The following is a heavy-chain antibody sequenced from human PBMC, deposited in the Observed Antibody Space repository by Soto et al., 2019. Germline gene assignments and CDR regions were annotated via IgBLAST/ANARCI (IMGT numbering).Heavy chain of an antibody. CDR2: MNPNTGNT. CDR3: ARSPPRVERNNYAGGWFDP. CDR1: GYTFTSYD. J-gene: IGHJ5*02. V-gene: IGHV1-8*01. Sequence: QVQLVQSGAEVKKPGASVKVSCKASGYTFTSYDINWVRQATGQGLEWMGWMNPNTGNTGYPQKFQGRVTMTRNTSISTAYMELSSLRVEDTAVYYCARSPPRVERNNYAGGWFDPWGQGTLVTVSS. D-gene: IGHD4-4*01.